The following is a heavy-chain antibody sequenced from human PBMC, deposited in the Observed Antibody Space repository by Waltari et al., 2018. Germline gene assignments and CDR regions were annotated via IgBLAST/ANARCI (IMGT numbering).Heavy chain of an antibody. CDR3: VREDDRGASYF. CDR1: GFTSRTYE. Sequence: EVRLVESGGGLVQPGGSLRLSCAASGFTSRTYEMNGVRQAPGKGLEWISYISPTATTLYADSVKGRFTISRDNARSSLFLQMNNLRVEDTAVYFCVREDDRGASYFWGQGALVTVSS. J-gene: IGHJ4*02. D-gene: IGHD3-9*01. CDR2: ISPTATT. V-gene: IGHV3-48*03.